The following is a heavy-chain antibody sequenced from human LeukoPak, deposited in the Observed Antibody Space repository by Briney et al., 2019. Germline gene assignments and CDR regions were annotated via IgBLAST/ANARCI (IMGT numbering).Heavy chain of an antibody. CDR3: ARAMTTVTTRRWLQSLADY. J-gene: IGHJ4*02. Sequence: ASVKASCKASGGTFNSYTITWVRQAPGQGLEWMGGIIPIFGTANYAQKFQGRVTITADKSTSTVYMELTSLRSEDTAVYYCARAMTTVTTRRWLQSLADYWGQGTLVTVSS. CDR2: IIPIFGTA. CDR1: GGTFNSYT. D-gene: IGHD4-17*01. V-gene: IGHV1-69*06.